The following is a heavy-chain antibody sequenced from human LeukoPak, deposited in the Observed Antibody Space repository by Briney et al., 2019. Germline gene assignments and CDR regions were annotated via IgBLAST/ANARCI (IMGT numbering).Heavy chain of an antibody. CDR2: IYYSGST. CDR3: ARARRRRWLQLAWFDP. V-gene: IGHV4-39*07. CDR1: GGSISSSSYY. Sequence: SETLSLTCTVSGGSISSSSYYWGWIRQPPGKGLEWIGSIYYSGSTYYNPSLKSRVTISVDTSKNQFSLKLSSVTAADTAVYYCARARRRRWLQLAWFDPWGQGTLVTVSS. J-gene: IGHJ5*02. D-gene: IGHD5-24*01.